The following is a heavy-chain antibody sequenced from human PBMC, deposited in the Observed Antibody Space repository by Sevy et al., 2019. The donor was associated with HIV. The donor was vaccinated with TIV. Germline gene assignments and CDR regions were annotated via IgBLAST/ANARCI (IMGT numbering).Heavy chain of an antibody. J-gene: IGHJ2*01. CDR2: IYYSGST. D-gene: IGHD2-15*01. Sequence: SETLSLTCTVSGGSISSGDYYWSWIRQSPGKGLEWIGYIYYSGSTYYNPSLKSRVTISVDTSKNQFSLKLSSVTAADTAVYYCARDWDAGRGLVVGNDYWYFDLWGRGTLVTVSS. CDR1: GGSISSGDYY. V-gene: IGHV4-30-4*01. CDR3: ARDWDAGRGLVVGNDYWYFDL.